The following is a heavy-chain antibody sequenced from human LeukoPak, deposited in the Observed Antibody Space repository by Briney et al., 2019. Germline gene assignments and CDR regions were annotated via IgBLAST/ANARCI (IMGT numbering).Heavy chain of an antibody. D-gene: IGHD1-26*01. Sequence: PGGPLRLSCAASGFTFSSYGMHWVRQAPGKGPEWVAVISYDGSNKYYADSVKGRFTISRDNSKNTLYLQMNSLRAEDTAVYYCAQGDGSYYYYYGMDVWGQGTTVTVSS. V-gene: IGHV3-30*18. CDR3: AQGDGSYYYYYGMDV. J-gene: IGHJ6*02. CDR1: GFTFSSYG. CDR2: ISYDGSNK.